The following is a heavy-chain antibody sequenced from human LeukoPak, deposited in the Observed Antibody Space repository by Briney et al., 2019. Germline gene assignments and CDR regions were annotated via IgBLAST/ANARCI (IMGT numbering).Heavy chain of an antibody. V-gene: IGHV4-39*01. J-gene: IGHJ4*02. CDR1: GGSISSSSYY. CDR2: IYYSGST. CDR3: ARFGIKMTTPHRGLDY. D-gene: IGHD5-24*01. Sequence: SETLSLTCTVSGGSISSSSYYWGWIRQPPGKGLEWIGSIYYSGSTYYNPSLKSRVTISVDTSKNQFSLKLSSVTAADTSVYYCARFGIKMTTPHRGLDYWGQGTLVTVSS.